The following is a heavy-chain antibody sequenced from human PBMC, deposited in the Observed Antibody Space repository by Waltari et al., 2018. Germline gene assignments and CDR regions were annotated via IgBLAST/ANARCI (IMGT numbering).Heavy chain of an antibody. CDR1: GLTFSTSW. J-gene: IGHJ6*02. CDR2: ITSDGSRT. D-gene: IGHD2-15*01. CDR3: ASHRPGGYGMDV. V-gene: IGHV3-74*01. Sequence: VQLGESGGGLVQHGGSLRLACEAPGLTFSTSWMCWVRQVPGKGLVWVSTITSDGSRTRYADSVKGRFTVSRDNAKNTLYLQMNSLRAEDTAVYYCASHRPGGYGMDVWGHGTTVTVSS.